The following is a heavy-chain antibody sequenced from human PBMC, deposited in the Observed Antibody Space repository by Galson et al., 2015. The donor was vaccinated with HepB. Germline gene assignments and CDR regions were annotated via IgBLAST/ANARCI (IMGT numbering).Heavy chain of an antibody. CDR2: ISGSGGST. CDR3: ATGTLALSGPSLY. V-gene: IGHV3-23*01. J-gene: IGHJ4*02. CDR1: GFTFSSYA. D-gene: IGHD2-15*01. Sequence: SLRLSCAASGFTFSSYAMRWVRQAPGKGLEWVSVISGSGGSTYYADSVKGRFTISRDNSENTLYLQLNSLTAEDTAVYYCATGTLALSGPSLYWGQGTLVIVSS.